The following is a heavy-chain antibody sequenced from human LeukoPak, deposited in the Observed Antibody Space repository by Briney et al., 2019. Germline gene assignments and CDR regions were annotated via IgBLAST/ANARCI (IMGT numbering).Heavy chain of an antibody. V-gene: IGHV4-34*01. CDR1: GGSFSGYY. J-gene: IGHJ5*02. CDR3: ARQHETDVIAAAVPREWEFDP. Sequence: SETLSLTRAVYGGSFSGYYWSWIRPPPGKGLEWIGEIYHSGSTKYNPSLKSGVTIPLDTSKNHFSLKLSLLMAAVTAVYYCARQHETDVIAAAVPREWEFDPWGQGTLVTVSS. CDR2: IYHSGST. D-gene: IGHD6-13*01.